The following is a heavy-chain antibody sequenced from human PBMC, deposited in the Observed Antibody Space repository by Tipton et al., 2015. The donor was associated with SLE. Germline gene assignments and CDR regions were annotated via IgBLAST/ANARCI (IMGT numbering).Heavy chain of an antibody. V-gene: IGHV4-39*07. J-gene: IGHJ5*02. CDR1: GGSISGSDYF. D-gene: IGHD6-13*01. CDR2: IFHSGST. CDR3: ARRGGAYGFYSSSWTGEEWFDP. Sequence: TLSLTCPVSGGSISGSDYFWGWIRQPPGTGLEWIGSIFHSGSTYYNPSLTSRVTISVDTSKNQFSLKLSSVTAADTAVYYCARRGGAYGFYSSSWTGEEWFDPWGQGTLVTVSS.